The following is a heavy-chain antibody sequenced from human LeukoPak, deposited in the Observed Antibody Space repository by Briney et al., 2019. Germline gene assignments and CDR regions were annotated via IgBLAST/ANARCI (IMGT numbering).Heavy chain of an antibody. Sequence: SETLSLTCAVSGYSIRSGYYWGWIRQPPGKGLEWIGSIYHSGSTYYNPSLKSRVTMSVDTSKNQFSLKLSSVTAANTAVYYCARLRDYGGTVDYWGQGTLVTVSS. CDR3: ARLRDYGGTVDY. D-gene: IGHD4-23*01. V-gene: IGHV4-38-2*01. CDR1: GYSIRSGYY. CDR2: IYHSGST. J-gene: IGHJ4*02.